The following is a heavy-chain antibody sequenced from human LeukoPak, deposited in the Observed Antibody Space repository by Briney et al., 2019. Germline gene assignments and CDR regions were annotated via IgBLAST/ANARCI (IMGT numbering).Heavy chain of an antibody. Sequence: SVKVSCKASGGTFSSYTISWVRQAPGQGLEWMGRIIPILGIANYAQKFQGRVTITADKSTSTAYMELSSLRSEDTAVYHCASSPGSSSWRSTIDYWGQGTLVTVSS. V-gene: IGHV1-69*02. CDR2: IIPILGIA. CDR1: GGTFSSYT. CDR3: ASSPGSSSWRSTIDY. J-gene: IGHJ4*02. D-gene: IGHD6-13*01.